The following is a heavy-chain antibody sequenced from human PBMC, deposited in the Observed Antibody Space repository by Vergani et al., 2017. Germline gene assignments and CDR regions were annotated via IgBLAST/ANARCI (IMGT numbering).Heavy chain of an antibody. D-gene: IGHD3-3*01. V-gene: IGHV3-30-3*01. CDR2: ISYDGSNK. CDR3: ARGMPYDFWSGSPTLDY. J-gene: IGHJ4*02. CDR1: GFTFSSYA. Sequence: VQLVESGGGVVQPGRSLRLSCAASGFTFSSYAMHWVRQAPGKGLEWVAVISYDGSNKYYADSVKGRFTISRDNSKNTLYLQMNSLRAEDTAVYYCARGMPYDFWSGSPTLDYWGQGTLVTVSS.